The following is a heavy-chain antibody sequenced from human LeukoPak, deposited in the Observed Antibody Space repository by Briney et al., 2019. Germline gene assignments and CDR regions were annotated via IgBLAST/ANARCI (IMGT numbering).Heavy chain of an antibody. J-gene: IGHJ3*01. Sequence: GASVKVSCKASGYTFTDYYMHWVRQAPGQGLEWMTYIDPNSGGPHYAQKFQGRVTMTTDTSISAAYMELNWLTSDDTAVYYCARDGVAGSSDAFDLWGQGTMVTVSS. CDR2: IDPNSGGP. D-gene: IGHD6-19*01. CDR1: GYTFTDYY. V-gene: IGHV1-2*02. CDR3: ARDGVAGSSDAFDL.